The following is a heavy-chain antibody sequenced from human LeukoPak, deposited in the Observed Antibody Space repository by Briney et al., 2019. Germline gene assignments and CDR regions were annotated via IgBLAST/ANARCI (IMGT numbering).Heavy chain of an antibody. Sequence: ASVKVSCKASGYTFTGYYMHWVRQAPGQGLEWMGWINPNSGGTNFAKKFQGRVTMARDTFISTGYMELSRLRSDDTAVYYWARDGCSGGSCYFAWYFDLWGRGTLVTVSS. D-gene: IGHD2-15*01. J-gene: IGHJ2*01. V-gene: IGHV1-2*02. CDR3: ARDGCSGGSCYFAWYFDL. CDR1: GYTFTGYY. CDR2: INPNSGGT.